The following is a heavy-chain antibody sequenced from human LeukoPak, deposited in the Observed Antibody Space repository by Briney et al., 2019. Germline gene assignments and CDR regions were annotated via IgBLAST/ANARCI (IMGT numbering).Heavy chain of an antibody. Sequence: GGSLRLSCAASGFTVSSNYMSWVRQAPGKGLEWVSVIYSGGSTYYADSVKGRFTISRDNSKNTLYLQMNSLRAEDTAVYYCARVRVLVGYYGSGSNSSDYYYYYYMDVWGKGTTVTISS. D-gene: IGHD3-10*01. J-gene: IGHJ6*03. CDR3: ARVRVLVGYYGSGSNSSDYYYYYYMDV. CDR1: GFTVSSNY. CDR2: IYSGGST. V-gene: IGHV3-66*01.